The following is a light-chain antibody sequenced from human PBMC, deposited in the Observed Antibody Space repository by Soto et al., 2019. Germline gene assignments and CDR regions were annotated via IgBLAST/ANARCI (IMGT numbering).Light chain of an antibody. J-gene: IGLJ1*01. V-gene: IGLV2-14*01. CDR3: TSYTSSSPFV. Sequence: QSALTQPASVSGSPGQSITISCTGTSSDVGGYNFVSWYQHHPGKAPKLMIYEVVNRPSGISNRFSGSKSGNTASLTISGLQAEDEADYYCTSYTSSSPFVFGTGTKVTVL. CDR2: EVV. CDR1: SSDVGGYNF.